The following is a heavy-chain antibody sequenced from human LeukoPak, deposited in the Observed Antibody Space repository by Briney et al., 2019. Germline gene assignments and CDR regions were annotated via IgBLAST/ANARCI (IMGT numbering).Heavy chain of an antibody. D-gene: IGHD6-19*01. CDR3: AKDGDSSGWYYFDY. CDR2: ISSSSRYI. J-gene: IGHJ4*02. Sequence: GGSLRLSCAASGFTFSSYTMNWVRQAPGKGLEWVSSISSSSRYIYYADSVKGRFTISRDNAKNSLYLQMNSLRTEDTALYYCAKDGDSSGWYYFDYWGQGTLVTVSS. CDR1: GFTFSSYT. V-gene: IGHV3-21*04.